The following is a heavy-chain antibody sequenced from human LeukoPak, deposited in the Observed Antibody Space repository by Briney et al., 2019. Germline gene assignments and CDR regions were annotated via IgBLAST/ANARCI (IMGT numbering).Heavy chain of an antibody. J-gene: IGHJ4*02. V-gene: IGHV3-23*01. Sequence: PGGSLIPSCSASGFTFSSYAMTWVRQAPGKGLEWVSAIIGSGGSTYYADSVKGRFTISRDNSKNTLYLQVNSLRAEDTAIYYCAKEGDCYNLRYYFDYWGQGTLVTVSA. CDR1: GFTFSSYA. CDR2: IIGSGGST. CDR3: AKEGDCYNLRYYFDY. D-gene: IGHD5-24*01.